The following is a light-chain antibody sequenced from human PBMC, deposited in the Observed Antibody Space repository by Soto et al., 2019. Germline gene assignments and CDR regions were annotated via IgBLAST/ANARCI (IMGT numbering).Light chain of an antibody. CDR3: ATWDDSLNAYV. CDR2: SSN. CDR1: SSNIGSNT. J-gene: IGLJ1*01. V-gene: IGLV1-44*01. Sequence: QAVVTQPPSASGTPGQRVTISCSGSSSNIGSNTVNWYQQLPGTAPKLLIYSSNQRPSGVPDRFSDSKSGTSASLAISGLQSEDEADYYCATWDDSLNAYVFGAGTKVTVL.